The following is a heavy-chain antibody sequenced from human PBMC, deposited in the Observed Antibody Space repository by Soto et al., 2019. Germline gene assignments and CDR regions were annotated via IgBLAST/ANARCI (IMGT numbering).Heavy chain of an antibody. Sequence: SSETLSLTCAVSGYSISSGYYWGWIRQPPGKGLEWIGSIHHSGSTYYNPSLKSRVTISVDTSKNKFSLRMSSVTAADTAVYYCARDPRPYYVRSSAGMDFWGQGTPVTVSS. D-gene: IGHD3-10*02. CDR2: IHHSGST. V-gene: IGHV4-38-2*01. CDR1: GYSISSGYY. CDR3: ARDPRPYYVRSSAGMDF. J-gene: IGHJ6*02.